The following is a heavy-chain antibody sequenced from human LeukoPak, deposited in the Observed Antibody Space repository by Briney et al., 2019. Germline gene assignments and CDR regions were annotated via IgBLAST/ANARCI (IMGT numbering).Heavy chain of an antibody. Sequence: ASVKVSCKASGYTFTGYYMHWVRQAPGQGLEWMGWINPNSGGTNYAQKFQGRVTMTRDTSISTAYMELSRLRSDDTAVYYCARVFLRDGYKYDYWGQGTLVTVSS. CDR3: ARVFLRDGYKYDY. CDR1: GYTFTGYY. V-gene: IGHV1-2*02. CDR2: INPNSGGT. D-gene: IGHD5-24*01. J-gene: IGHJ4*02.